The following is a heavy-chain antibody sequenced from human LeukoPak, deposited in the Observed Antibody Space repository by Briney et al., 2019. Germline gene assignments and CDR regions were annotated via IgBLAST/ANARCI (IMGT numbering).Heavy chain of an antibody. CDR1: GGYITSSF. Sequence: PSETLSLTCSVSGGYITSSFWSWIRQPPGKGLELIGYMYYGGRANYQPSLRSRVDISLDTSNNQVSLRLRSVTAADTAVYYCARLWRPHDYDNWFDAWGRGTLVTVSS. V-gene: IGHV4-59*01. J-gene: IGHJ5*02. D-gene: IGHD4-17*01. CDR2: MYYGGRA. CDR3: ARLWRPHDYDNWFDA.